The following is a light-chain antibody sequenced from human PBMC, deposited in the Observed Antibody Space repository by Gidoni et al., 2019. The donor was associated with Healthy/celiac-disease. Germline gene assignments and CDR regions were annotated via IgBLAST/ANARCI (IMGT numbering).Light chain of an antibody. CDR1: QSISSY. V-gene: IGKV1-39*01. Sequence: DIQMTQSPYSLSASVGDRVTITCRASQSISSYLNWYQQKPGKAPKLLRYAASSLQSGVPSRFSGSGSWTDFTLTISSLQPEDFATYYCQQSYSTPRTFXPXTKVDIK. CDR2: AAS. CDR3: QQSYSTPRT. J-gene: IGKJ3*01.